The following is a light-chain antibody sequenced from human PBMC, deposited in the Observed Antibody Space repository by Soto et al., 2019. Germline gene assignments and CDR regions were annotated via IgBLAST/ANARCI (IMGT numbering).Light chain of an antibody. Sequence: QSALTQPRSVSGSPGQSGTISCTGTSSDVGGYNYVSWYQQHSGKAPKLMMYDVSKRPSGVPDRFSGYKSGNTASLTISGLQAEDGTDYYCCSYAGSFVVFGGGTKLTVL. V-gene: IGLV2-11*01. CDR2: DVS. CDR3: CSYAGSFVV. CDR1: SSDVGGYNY. J-gene: IGLJ2*01.